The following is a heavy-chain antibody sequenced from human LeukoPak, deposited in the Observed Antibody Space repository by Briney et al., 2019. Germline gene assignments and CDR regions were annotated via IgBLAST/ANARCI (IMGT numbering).Heavy chain of an antibody. CDR1: GGSFIGFY. D-gene: IGHD3-3*01. Sequence: KTSETLSLTCAVSGGSFIGFYWSWIRQPPGKGLEWIWEINHSGSTNYNPSLKSQITRSVDTSKNQFSLKLSSVTAADTAVYYCARGMNFGVVIPRAFDIWGQGTMVTVSS. V-gene: IGHV4-34*01. CDR3: ARGMNFGVVIPRAFDI. CDR2: INHSGST. J-gene: IGHJ3*02.